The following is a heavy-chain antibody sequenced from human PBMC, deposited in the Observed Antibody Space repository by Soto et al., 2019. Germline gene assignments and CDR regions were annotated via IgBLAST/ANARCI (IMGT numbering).Heavy chain of an antibody. V-gene: IGHV1-69*12. Sequence: QVQLVQSGAEVRKPGSSVKVSCKASGGTFSSYAISWVRQAPGQGLEWMGGIIRIFGTADYAQKFQGRVTITADESTSTAYMELSSLRSEDTAVYYCATPPAGYYYDGMDVWGQGTTVTVSS. CDR3: ATPPAGYYYDGMDV. J-gene: IGHJ6*02. CDR1: GGTFSSYA. CDR2: IIRIFGTA.